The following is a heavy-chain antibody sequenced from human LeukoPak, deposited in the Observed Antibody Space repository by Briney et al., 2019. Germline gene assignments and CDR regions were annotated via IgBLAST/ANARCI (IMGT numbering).Heavy chain of an antibody. Sequence: ASVKVSCKASGYTFTSYAMNWVRQAPGQGLEWMGWINTNTGNPTYAQGFTGRFVFSLDTSVSTAYLQISSLKAEDTAVYYCSRDLADILTGYYWRYFDYWGQGTLVTVSS. J-gene: IGHJ4*02. D-gene: IGHD3-9*01. V-gene: IGHV7-4-1*02. CDR1: GYTFTSYA. CDR2: INTNTGNP. CDR3: SRDLADILTGYYWRYFDY.